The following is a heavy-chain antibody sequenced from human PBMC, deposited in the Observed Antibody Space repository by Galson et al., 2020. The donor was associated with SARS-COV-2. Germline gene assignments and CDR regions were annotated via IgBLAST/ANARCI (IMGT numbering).Heavy chain of an antibody. CDR2: IWYDGSNT. Sequence: GGSLRLSCAASGFTFSSYGMHWVRQAPGKGLEWVAVIWYDGSNTYYADSVKGRFTISRDNSKNTLYLQMNSLRAEDTAVYYCARSMSYYYGMDVWGQGTTVTVSS. CDR1: GFTFSSYG. J-gene: IGHJ6*02. V-gene: IGHV3-33*01. D-gene: IGHD2-8*01. CDR3: ARSMSYYYGMDV.